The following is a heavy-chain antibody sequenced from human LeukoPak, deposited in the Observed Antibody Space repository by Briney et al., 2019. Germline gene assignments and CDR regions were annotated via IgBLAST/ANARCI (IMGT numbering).Heavy chain of an antibody. CDR1: GYTFTSYY. J-gene: IGHJ6*02. CDR2: INPSGGST. Sequence: ASVTVSCTASGYTFTSYYMHWVRQAPGQGLEWMGIINPSGGSTSYAQKFQGRVTMTRDTSTSTVYMELSSLRSEDTAVYYCARESGQQLVRYYYYGMDVWGQGTTVTVSS. D-gene: IGHD6-13*01. CDR3: ARESGQQLVRYYYYGMDV. V-gene: IGHV1-46*01.